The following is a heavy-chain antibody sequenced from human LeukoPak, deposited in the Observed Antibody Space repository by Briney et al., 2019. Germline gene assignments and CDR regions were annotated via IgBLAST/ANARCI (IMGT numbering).Heavy chain of an antibody. CDR1: GGSFSGYY. V-gene: IGHV4-34*01. CDR2: INHSGST. Sequence: SETLSLTCAVYGGSFSGYYWSWIRQPPGKGLEWIGEINHSGSTNYNPSLKSRVTISVDTSKNQFSLKLSSVTAADTAVYYCARGSGVLRYFDWLSHNDYWGQGTLVTVST. CDR3: ARGSGVLRYFDWLSHNDY. J-gene: IGHJ4*02. D-gene: IGHD3-9*01.